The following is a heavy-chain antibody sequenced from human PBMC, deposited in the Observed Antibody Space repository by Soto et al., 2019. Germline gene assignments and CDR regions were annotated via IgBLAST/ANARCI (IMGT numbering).Heavy chain of an antibody. CDR3: ARVGRYYDTTGYPNWFDP. D-gene: IGHD3-22*01. CDR1: GGSISSYY. J-gene: IGHJ5*02. CDR2: INYRGST. Sequence: TSETLSLTCTVFGGSISSYYWSWIRQSPGKGLEWIAYINYRGSTNYNPSLKSRVSISVDTSKNQFSLKLSSVTAADTAVYYCARVGRYYDTTGYPNWFDPWGQGTLVTVSS. V-gene: IGHV4-59*01.